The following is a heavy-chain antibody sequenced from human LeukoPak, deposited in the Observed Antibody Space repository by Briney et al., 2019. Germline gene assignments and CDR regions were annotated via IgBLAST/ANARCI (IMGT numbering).Heavy chain of an antibody. CDR3: ARRKQWLAGPSSYFAY. V-gene: IGHV4-59*11. J-gene: IGHJ4*02. Sequence: PSETLSLTCTVSGGSISSHYWSWIRQPPGKGLEWIGYIYYSGSTNYNPSLKSRVTISVGTSKNQFSLKLSSVTAADTAVYYCARRKQWLAGPSSYFAYWGQGPLAPFPS. CDR1: GGSISSHY. CDR2: IYYSGST. D-gene: IGHD6-19*01.